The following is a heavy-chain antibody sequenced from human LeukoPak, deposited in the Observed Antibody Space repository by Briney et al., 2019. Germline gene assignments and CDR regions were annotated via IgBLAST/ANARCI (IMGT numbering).Heavy chain of an antibody. D-gene: IGHD6-13*01. CDR1: GYTFTSYG. CDR2: ISAYNGTT. J-gene: IGHJ3*02. Sequence: ASVKVSCKASGYTFTSYGISWVRQAPGQGLEWMGWISAYNGTTNYAQKLQVRVTMATDTSTSTAYMELRSLRSDDTAVYYCARVAAASPDAFDIWGQGIMVTVSS. V-gene: IGHV1-18*01. CDR3: ARVAAASPDAFDI.